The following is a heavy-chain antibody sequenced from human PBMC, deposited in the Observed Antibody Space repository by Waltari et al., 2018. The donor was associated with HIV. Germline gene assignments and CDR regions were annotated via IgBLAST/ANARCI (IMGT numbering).Heavy chain of an antibody. V-gene: IGHV3-21*01. J-gene: IGHJ6*02. CDR3: GWVPAATHGMDV. D-gene: IGHD6-13*01. CDR2: FTSRDDRS. CDR1: KFAFSIYT. Sequence: EVHLVESGGGLVKPGESLRLSCEASKFAFSIYTVNWVRQTPGKGLEWVSSFTSRDDRSQYLEPVKGRFSVSRDNAKNTLFLQMNSLRGEDTAVYYCGWVPAATHGMDVWGRGTTVIVSS.